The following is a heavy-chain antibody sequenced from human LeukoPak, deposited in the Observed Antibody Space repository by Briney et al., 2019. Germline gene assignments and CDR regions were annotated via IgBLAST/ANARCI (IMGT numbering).Heavy chain of an antibody. D-gene: IGHD3-10*01. J-gene: IGHJ4*02. Sequence: ASVKVSCKASGYIFTDYYIHWARQAPGQGLEWMGWINPNSGYTNYAQKFQGRVTMTRDTSIGTGYMELSRLTSDDTAVYYCARGYRFGSNPDYWGQGTVVTVSS. CDR3: ARGYRFGSNPDY. V-gene: IGHV1-2*02. CDR1: GYIFTDYY. CDR2: INPNSGYT.